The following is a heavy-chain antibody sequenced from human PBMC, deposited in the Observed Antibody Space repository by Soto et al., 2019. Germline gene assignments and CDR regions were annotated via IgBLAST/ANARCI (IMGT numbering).Heavy chain of an antibody. CDR2: IIPIFGTA. Sequence: GASVKVSCKASGGTFSSYAISWVRQAPGQGLEWRGGIIPIFGTANYAQKFQGRVTITADKSTSTAYMELSSLRSEDTAVYYCARDPGSRGAFDIWGQGTMVTVSS. D-gene: IGHD3-10*01. V-gene: IGHV1-69*06. CDR3: ARDPGSRGAFDI. CDR1: GGTFSSYA. J-gene: IGHJ3*02.